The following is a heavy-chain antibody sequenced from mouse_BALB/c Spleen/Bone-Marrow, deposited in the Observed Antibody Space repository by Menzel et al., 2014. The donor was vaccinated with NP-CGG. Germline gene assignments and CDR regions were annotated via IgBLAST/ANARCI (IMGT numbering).Heavy chain of an antibody. D-gene: IGHD3-2*01. Sequence: VQLQQSGPELVKPGALVKISCKASGYTFTSYDINWVKQRPGQGLEWIGWIYPGDGSTKYNEKFKVKATLTGDKSSSTAYMQLSSLTSENSAVYFCARSGDSSGYGFAYWGQGTLVTVSA. V-gene: IGHV1S56*01. CDR3: ARSGDSSGYGFAY. CDR2: IYPGDGST. J-gene: IGHJ3*01. CDR1: GYTFTSYD.